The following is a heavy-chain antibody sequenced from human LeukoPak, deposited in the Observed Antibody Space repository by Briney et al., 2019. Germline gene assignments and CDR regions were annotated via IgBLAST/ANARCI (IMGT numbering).Heavy chain of an antibody. Sequence: GGSLRLSCAASGFTFSSYGMHWVRQAPGKGLEWVAFIRYGGSNKYYADSVEGRFTISRDNSKNTLYLQMNSLRAEDTAVYYCAKDPFDYWGQGTLVTVSS. CDR2: IRYGGSNK. CDR3: AKDPFDY. V-gene: IGHV3-30*02. J-gene: IGHJ4*02. CDR1: GFTFSSYG.